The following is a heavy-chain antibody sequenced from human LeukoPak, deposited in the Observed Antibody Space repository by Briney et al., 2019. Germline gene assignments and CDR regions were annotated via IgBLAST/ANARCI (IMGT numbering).Heavy chain of an antibody. J-gene: IGHJ2*01. CDR1: GGTFSSYT. CDR2: IIPILGIA. D-gene: IGHD3-22*01. CDR3: ARMGPYDSSGYYYDWYFDL. Sequence: GASVKVSCKASGGTFSSYTISWVRQAPGQGLEWMGRIIPILGIANYAQKFQGRVTITADKSTSTAYMELSSLRSEDTAVYYCARMGPYDSSGYYYDWYFDLWGRDTLVTVSS. V-gene: IGHV1-69*02.